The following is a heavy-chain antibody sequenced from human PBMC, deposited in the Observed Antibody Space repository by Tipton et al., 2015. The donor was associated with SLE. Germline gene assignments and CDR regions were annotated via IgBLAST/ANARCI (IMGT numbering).Heavy chain of an antibody. J-gene: IGHJ4*02. CDR3: AKCLIVGVYYFDY. CDR2: IQTDGSNK. D-gene: IGHD1-26*01. Sequence: SLRLSCAASGFTFSSYGMHWVRQAPGKGLEWVALIQTDGSNKYYADSVKGRFTISRDNSKNTLYLQMNSLRAEDTAVYYCAKCLIVGVYYFDYWGQGTLVTVSS. CDR1: GFTFSSYG. V-gene: IGHV3-30*02.